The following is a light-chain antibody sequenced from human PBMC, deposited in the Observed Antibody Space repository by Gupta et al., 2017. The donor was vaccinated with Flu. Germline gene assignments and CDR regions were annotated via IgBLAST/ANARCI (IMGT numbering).Light chain of an antibody. CDR1: SGSIANNY. V-gene: IGLV6-57*03. CDR2: DDN. CDR3: QSYDNNNWV. Sequence: NFMLTQPHSVSESPGMTVTISCTRSSGSIANNYVQWYQQRPGSAPTTIIYDDNERPSGVPDRFSGSIDSSSNSASLTISGLKTEDEADYYCQSYDNNNWVFGEGTNLTAL. J-gene: IGLJ3*02.